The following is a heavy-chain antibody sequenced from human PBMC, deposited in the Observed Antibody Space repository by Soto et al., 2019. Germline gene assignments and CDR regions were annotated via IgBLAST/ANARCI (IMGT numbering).Heavy chain of an antibody. CDR3: ARGFLGRQGY. CDR1: GGSFSGYY. Sequence: QVQLQQWGAGLLKPSETLSLTCAVYGGSFSGYYWSWIRQPPGKGLEWIGEINHSGSTNYNPSLKSRVPISVDTSRNHISLKLSPVTAADTAGYYCARGFLGRQGYWGQGTLVTVSS. J-gene: IGHJ4*02. CDR2: INHSGST. V-gene: IGHV4-34*01. D-gene: IGHD3-3*01.